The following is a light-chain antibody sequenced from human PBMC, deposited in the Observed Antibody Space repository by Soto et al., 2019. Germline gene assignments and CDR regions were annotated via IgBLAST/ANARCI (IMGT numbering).Light chain of an antibody. V-gene: IGKV1-5*03. CDR2: KAY. J-gene: IGKJ2*01. CDR3: QQYNSYPYT. Sequence: DIQMTQSPSTLSASVGDRVTITCRASQSISSWLAWYQQKPGKAPKLLIYKAYSLESGVPSRFSGSGSGTELTRTIRSLQPDDFATYYCQQYNSYPYTFGQGTKLEIK. CDR1: QSISSW.